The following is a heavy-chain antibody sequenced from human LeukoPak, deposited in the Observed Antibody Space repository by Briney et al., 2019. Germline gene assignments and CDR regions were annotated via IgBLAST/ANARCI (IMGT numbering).Heavy chain of an antibody. J-gene: IGHJ5*02. V-gene: IGHV4-34*01. Sequence: SETLSLTCAVYDGSFSGYYWSWIRQPPGKGLEWIGEINHSGSTNYNPSLKSRVTISVDTSKNQFSLKLSSVTAADTAVYYCARGPVDCSSTSCYGGLVGWFDPWGQGTLVTVSS. CDR2: INHSGST. D-gene: IGHD2-2*01. CDR3: ARGPVDCSSTSCYGGLVGWFDP. CDR1: DGSFSGYY.